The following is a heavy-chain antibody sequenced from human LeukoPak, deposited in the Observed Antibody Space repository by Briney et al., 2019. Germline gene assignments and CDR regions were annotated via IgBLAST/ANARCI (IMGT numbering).Heavy chain of an antibody. J-gene: IGHJ4*02. V-gene: IGHV5-51*01. CDR3: ARQGTGYSFDY. CDR1: GYSINNYW. D-gene: IGHD2-8*02. Sequence: GESLQISCKGSGYSINNYWIGWVRQMPGKGLEWMGIIYPADSDIRYSPSFQGQVTISADKSISTAYLQWSSLKASDTAMYYCARQGTGYSFDYWGQGTLVTVSS. CDR2: IYPADSDI.